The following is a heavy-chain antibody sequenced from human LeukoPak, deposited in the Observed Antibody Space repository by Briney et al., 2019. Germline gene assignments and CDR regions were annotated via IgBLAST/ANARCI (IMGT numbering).Heavy chain of an antibody. CDR1: GFTFSDYY. D-gene: IGHD6-19*01. J-gene: IGHJ3*02. V-gene: IGHV3-23*01. Sequence: PGGSLRLSCAASGFTFSDYYMSWVRQAPGKGLEWVSDISGTGGNTYYAESVKGRFTISRDNSKNTLYLQMNSLRAEDTAIYYCAFPAHHWLVRGAFDIWGQGTMVTVSS. CDR2: ISGTGGNT. CDR3: AFPAHHWLVRGAFDI.